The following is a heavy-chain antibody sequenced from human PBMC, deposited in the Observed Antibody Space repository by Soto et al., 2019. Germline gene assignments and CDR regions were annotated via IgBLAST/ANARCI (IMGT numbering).Heavy chain of an antibody. CDR1: GFPFSTYG. V-gene: IGHV3-30*18. CDR3: AKDFSYGLLGQSGRDYNYYGMDV. D-gene: IGHD3-16*01. J-gene: IGHJ6*02. Sequence: QVQLVESGGGVVQPGRSLRLSCAASGFPFSTYGMHWVRQTPGKGLEWVAVISYDGTNEYYANSVKGRFTISRDNAKNRLYLQMKGLRPEDTAFYYCAKDFSYGLLGQSGRDYNYYGMDVWGQGTTVTVSS. CDR2: ISYDGTNE.